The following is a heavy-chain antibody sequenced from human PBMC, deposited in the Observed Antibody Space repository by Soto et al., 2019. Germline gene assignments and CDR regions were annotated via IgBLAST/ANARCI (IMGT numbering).Heavy chain of an antibody. CDR3: AKVIEKGSGWYRY. CDR2: ISGSGGST. J-gene: IGHJ4*02. Sequence: EVQLLESGGGLVQPGGSLRLSCAASGFTFSSYAMSWVRQAPGKGLEWVSAISGSGGSTYYADSVKGRFTTSRDNSKNTLYLQMNSLRAEDTAVYYCAKVIEKGSGWYRYWGQGTLVTVSS. V-gene: IGHV3-23*01. D-gene: IGHD6-19*01. CDR1: GFTFSSYA.